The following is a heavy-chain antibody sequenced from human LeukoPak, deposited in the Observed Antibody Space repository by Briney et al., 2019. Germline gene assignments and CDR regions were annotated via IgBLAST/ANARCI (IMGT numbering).Heavy chain of an antibody. CDR1: GGSISSGGYY. J-gene: IGHJ6*02. CDR2: IYYSGST. CDR3: ARDQLWLQGYYYGMDV. Sequence: SETLSLTCTVSGGSISSGGYYWSWLRQHPGKGLEWIGYIYYSGSTYYNPSLKSRVTISVDTSKNQFSLKLSSVTAADTAVYYCARDQLWLQGYYYGMDVWGQGTTVTVSS. D-gene: IGHD5-18*01. V-gene: IGHV4-31*03.